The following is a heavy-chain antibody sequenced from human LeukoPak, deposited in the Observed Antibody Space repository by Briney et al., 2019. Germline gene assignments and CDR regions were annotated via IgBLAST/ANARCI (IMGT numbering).Heavy chain of an antibody. D-gene: IGHD3-9*01. CDR3: ARGKRSYDILTGYYKAPTDY. Sequence: PSETLSLTCTVSGGSISSGDYYWSWIRQPPGKGLEWIGYIYYSGSTYYNPSLKSRVTISVDTSKNQFSLKLSSVTAADTAVYYCARGKRSYDILTGYYKAPTDYWGQGTLVTVPS. J-gene: IGHJ4*02. CDR2: IYYSGST. CDR1: GGSISSGDYY. V-gene: IGHV4-30-4*08.